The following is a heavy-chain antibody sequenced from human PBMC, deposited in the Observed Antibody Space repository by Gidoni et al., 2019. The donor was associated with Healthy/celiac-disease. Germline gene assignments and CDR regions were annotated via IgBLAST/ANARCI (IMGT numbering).Heavy chain of an antibody. Sequence: QVQLQESGPGLVKPSETLSLTCTVSGGSISSYYWSWIRQPPGKGLEWIGYIYYSGSTNYNPSLKSRVTISVDTSKNQFSLKLSSVTAADTAVYYCARYGISSGYYYFDYWGQGTLVTVSS. CDR1: GGSISSYY. CDR2: IYYSGST. J-gene: IGHJ4*02. V-gene: IGHV4-59*01. D-gene: IGHD3-22*01. CDR3: ARYGISSGYYYFDY.